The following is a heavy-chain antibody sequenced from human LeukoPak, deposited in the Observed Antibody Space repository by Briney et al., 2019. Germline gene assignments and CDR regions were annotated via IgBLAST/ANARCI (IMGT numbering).Heavy chain of an antibody. CDR3: ARDPRDGYKPYYYYYMDV. D-gene: IGHD5-24*01. CDR2: ISYDGSNK. Sequence: GGSLRLSCAASGFTFSSYAMHWVRQAPGKGLEWVAVISYDGSNKYYADSVKGRFTISRDNSKNTLYLQMNSLRAEDTAVYYCARDPRDGYKPYYYYYMDVWGKGTTVTVSS. CDR1: GFTFSSYA. J-gene: IGHJ6*03. V-gene: IGHV3-30*04.